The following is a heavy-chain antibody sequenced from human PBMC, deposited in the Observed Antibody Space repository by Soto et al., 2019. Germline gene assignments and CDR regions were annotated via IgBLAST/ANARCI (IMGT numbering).Heavy chain of an antibody. CDR3: ARGSNNVLEWLSDTNFDY. CDR2: ISYDGSNK. CDR1: GFTFSSYA. Sequence: PGGSLRLSCAASGFTFSSYAMHWVRQAPGKGLEWVAVISYDGSNKYYADSVKGRFTISRDNSKNTLYLQMNSLRAEDTAVYYCARGSNNVLEWLSDTNFDYWGQGTLVTVSS. D-gene: IGHD3-3*01. V-gene: IGHV3-30-3*01. J-gene: IGHJ4*02.